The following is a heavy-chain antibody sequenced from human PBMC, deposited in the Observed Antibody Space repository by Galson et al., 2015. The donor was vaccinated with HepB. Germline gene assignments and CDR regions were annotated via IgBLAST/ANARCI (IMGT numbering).Heavy chain of an antibody. D-gene: IGHD5-12*01. CDR1: GYSFTNYW. CDR2: IDPSDSYT. CDR3: ARPVSGYSGYEDYYFDY. Sequence: QSGAEVKKPGESLRISCKGSGYSFTNYWISWVRQMPGKGLEWMGRIDPSDSYTNYSPSFQGHVTISADKSISTAYLQWSSLKASDTAMYYCARPVSGYSGYEDYYFDYWGQGTLVTVSS. J-gene: IGHJ4*02. V-gene: IGHV5-10-1*01.